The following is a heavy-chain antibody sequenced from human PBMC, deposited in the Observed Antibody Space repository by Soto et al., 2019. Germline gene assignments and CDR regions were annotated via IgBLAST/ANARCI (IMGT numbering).Heavy chain of an antibody. Sequence: PSETLSLTCAVYGGSFSGYYWSWIRQPPGKGLEWIGEINHSGSTNYNPSLKSRVTISVDTSKNQFSLKLSSVTAADTAVYYCARGRGWAALSPFQAPAEKSPYWGQGTLVTVSS. CDR1: GGSFSGYY. CDR2: INHSGST. CDR3: ARGRGWAALSPFQAPAEKSPY. V-gene: IGHV4-34*01. D-gene: IGHD6-19*01. J-gene: IGHJ4*02.